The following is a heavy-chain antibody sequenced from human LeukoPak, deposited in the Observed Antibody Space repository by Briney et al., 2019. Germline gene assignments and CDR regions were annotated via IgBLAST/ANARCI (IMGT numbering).Heavy chain of an antibody. Sequence: GGSLRLSCAASGFTFSSYAMHWVRQAPGKGLEWVAFIRYDGNNKYYVDSVKGRFTISRDNSKNTLYLVMNSLRAEDMAVYYCAKETYDAFNLWGQGTLVTVSS. CDR3: AKETYDAFNL. J-gene: IGHJ3*01. V-gene: IGHV3-30*02. CDR1: GFTFSSYA. CDR2: IRYDGNNK.